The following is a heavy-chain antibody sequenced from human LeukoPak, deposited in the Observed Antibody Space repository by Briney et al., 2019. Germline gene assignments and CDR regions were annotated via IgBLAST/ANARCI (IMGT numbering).Heavy chain of an antibody. J-gene: IGHJ3*02. CDR1: GGSFSGYY. CDR2: INHSGST. CDR3: ARYRVAEVYAEDAAFDI. V-gene: IGHV4-34*01. D-gene: IGHD2-8*01. Sequence: PSETLSLTCAVYGGSFSGYYWSWIRQPPGKGLEWIGEINHSGSTNYNPSLKSRVTISVDTSKDQFSLKLSSVTAADTAVYYCARYRVAEVYAEDAAFDIWGQGTMVTVSS.